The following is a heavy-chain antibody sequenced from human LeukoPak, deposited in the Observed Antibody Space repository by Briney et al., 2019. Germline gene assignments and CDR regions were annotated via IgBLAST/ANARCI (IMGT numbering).Heavy chain of an antibody. V-gene: IGHV3-30*18. CDR1: GFTFSNYD. Sequence: GGSLRLSCAASGFTFSNYDMHGVRQAPGKGLEWVAVISYDGTNKYYADSVKGRFTISRDNSKNTLHLQVNSLRAEDTAVYYCAKDDRRNEAPFDYWGQGTLVTVSS. CDR3: AKDDRRNEAPFDY. CDR2: ISYDGTNK. J-gene: IGHJ4*02.